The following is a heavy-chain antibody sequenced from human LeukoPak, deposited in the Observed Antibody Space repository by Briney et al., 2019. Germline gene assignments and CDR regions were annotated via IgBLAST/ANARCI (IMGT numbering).Heavy chain of an antibody. V-gene: IGHV4-59*01. CDR2: IYYSGST. D-gene: IGHD3-22*01. CDR3: ARRTYFYDSSGYYFDY. Sequence: PSETLSLTCTVSGGSISSYYWSWIRQPPGKGLECIGYIYYSGSTNYNPSLESRVTISVDTSKNQFSLKLSSVTAADTAVYYCARRTYFYDSSGYYFDYWGQGTRVTVSS. J-gene: IGHJ4*02. CDR1: GGSISSYY.